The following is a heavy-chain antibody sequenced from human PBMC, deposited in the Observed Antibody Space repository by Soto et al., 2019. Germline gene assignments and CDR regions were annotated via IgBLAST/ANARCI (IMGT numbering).Heavy chain of an antibody. CDR2: IYYSGST. CDR1: GGSISSYY. V-gene: IGHV4-59*01. J-gene: IGHJ4*02. Sequence: PSETLSLTCTVSGGSISSYYWSWIRQPPGKGLEWIGYIYYSGSTNYNPSLKSRVTISVDTSKNQFSLKLSSVTAADTAVYYCAREGDRRIVATAYFDYWGQGTLVTVSS. D-gene: IGHD5-12*01. CDR3: AREGDRRIVATAYFDY.